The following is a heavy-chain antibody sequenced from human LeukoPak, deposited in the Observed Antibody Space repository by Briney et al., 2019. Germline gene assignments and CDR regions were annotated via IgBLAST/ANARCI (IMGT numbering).Heavy chain of an antibody. CDR2: INHSGST. D-gene: IGHD3-22*01. Sequence: SETLSLTCAVYGGSFSGYYWSWIRQPPGKGLEWIGEINHSGSTNYNPSLKSRVTISVDTSKNQFSLKLSSVTAADTAVYYCARRKSKHYYDSSGYCDYWGQGTLVTVSS. CDR1: GGSFSGYY. CDR3: ARRKSKHYYDSSGYCDY. V-gene: IGHV4-34*01. J-gene: IGHJ4*02.